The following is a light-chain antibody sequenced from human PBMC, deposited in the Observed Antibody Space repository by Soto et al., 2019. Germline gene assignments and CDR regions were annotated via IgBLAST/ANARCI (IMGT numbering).Light chain of an antibody. CDR3: QQYNNWPPWT. V-gene: IGKV3D-15*01. CDR2: HTS. J-gene: IGKJ1*01. Sequence: EIVLTQSPGVLSLSPWERATLSCRASESVNIMYLGWYQQKPGQAPRLLIFHTSLRPTGIPARFSGSGSGTEFTLTISSLQSEDFAVYYCQQYNNWPPWTFGQGTKVDI. CDR1: ESVNIMY.